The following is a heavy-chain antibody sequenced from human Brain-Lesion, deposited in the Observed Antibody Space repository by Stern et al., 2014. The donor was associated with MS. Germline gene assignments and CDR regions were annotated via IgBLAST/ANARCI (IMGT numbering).Heavy chain of an antibody. CDR2: IYYSGGT. CDR1: GGSISSGGYY. V-gene: IGHV4-31*03. CDR3: ARLSDCTKGLCRPPNYYYSGLDV. D-gene: IGHD2-8*01. J-gene: IGHJ6*02. Sequence: QVQLVESGPGLVKPSQTLSLTCTVSGGSISSGGYYWTWIRQHPGKGLEWIGYIYYSGGTYYNPSLKSRATISVDTSENQVSLRLSSVTAADTAMYFCARLSDCTKGLCRPPNYYYSGLDVWGQGTTVTVSS.